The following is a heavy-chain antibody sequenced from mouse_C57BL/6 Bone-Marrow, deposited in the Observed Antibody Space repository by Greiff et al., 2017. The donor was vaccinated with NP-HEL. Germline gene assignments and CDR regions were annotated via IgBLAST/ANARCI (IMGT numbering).Heavy chain of an antibody. Sequence: QVHVKQSGAELAKPGASVKLSCKASGYTFTSYWMHWVKQRPGQGLEWIGYINPSSGYTKYNQKFKDKATLTADKSSSTAYMQLSSLTYEDSAVYYCALSYSAMDDWGQGTSVTVS. CDR3: ALSYSAMDD. D-gene: IGHD2-10*01. CDR2: INPSSGYT. V-gene: IGHV1-7*01. J-gene: IGHJ4*01. CDR1: GYTFTSYW.